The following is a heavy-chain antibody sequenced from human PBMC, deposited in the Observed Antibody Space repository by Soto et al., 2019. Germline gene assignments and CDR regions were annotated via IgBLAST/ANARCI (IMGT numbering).Heavy chain of an antibody. J-gene: IGHJ4*02. V-gene: IGHV3-15*07. D-gene: IGHD3-16*01. CDR3: SAPIMITFGGVISDY. Sequence: EVQLVESGGGMVKPGGSLRLSCAASGFTFSNAWMNWVRQAPGKGLEWVGRIKSKTDGWTTDYAAAVKGRFTISRGDTKNPRYLQMHSLKPDDTAVYYCSAPIMITFGGVISDYLGQGTLVTVSS. CDR1: GFTFSNAW. CDR2: IKSKTDGWTT.